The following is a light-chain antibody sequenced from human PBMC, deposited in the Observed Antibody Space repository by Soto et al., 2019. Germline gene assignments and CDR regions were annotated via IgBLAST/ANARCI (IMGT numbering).Light chain of an antibody. CDR2: EGH. CDR3: CLYVGATTYV. V-gene: IGLV2-23*01. J-gene: IGLJ1*01. CDR1: SGYVGTYSL. Sequence: QSALAQPASVSGSPGQSITISCTGASGYVGTYSLVSWYQQHPGKAPKGVIYEGHKRPSGVPDRFSGSTSVNTASLTISGLQTNDEADYYCCLYVGATTYVFGTGTKLTVL.